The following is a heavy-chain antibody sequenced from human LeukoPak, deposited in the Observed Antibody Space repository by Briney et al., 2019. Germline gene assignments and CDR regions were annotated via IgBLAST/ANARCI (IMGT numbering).Heavy chain of an antibody. D-gene: IGHD2-2*01. Sequence: PGGSLRLSCAASGFTFSSYSMNWVRQAPGKGLEWVSSISSSSSYIYYADSVKGRFTISRDNAKNSLYLQMNSLRAEETAVYYCAKDRGVIVPAGMATWGQGTLVTVSS. V-gene: IGHV3-21*04. CDR1: GFTFSSYS. CDR2: ISSSSSYI. CDR3: AKDRGVIVPAGMAT. J-gene: IGHJ5*02.